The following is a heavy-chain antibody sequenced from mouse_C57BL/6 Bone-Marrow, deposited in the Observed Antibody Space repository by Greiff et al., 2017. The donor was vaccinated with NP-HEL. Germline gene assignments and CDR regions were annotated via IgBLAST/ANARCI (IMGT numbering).Heavy chain of an antibody. CDR1: GFTFSDFY. J-gene: IGHJ1*03. V-gene: IGHV7-1*01. Sequence: EVKLVESGGGLVQSGRSLRLSCATSGFTFSDFYMEWVRQAPGKGLEWIAASRNTANDYTTEYSASVKGRFIVSRDTSQSILYLQMHALRAEDTAIYYGARDAGNLEGPDWYFDVWGTGTTVTVSS. CDR3: ARDAGNLEGPDWYFDV. CDR2: SRNTANDYTT. D-gene: IGHD2-1*01.